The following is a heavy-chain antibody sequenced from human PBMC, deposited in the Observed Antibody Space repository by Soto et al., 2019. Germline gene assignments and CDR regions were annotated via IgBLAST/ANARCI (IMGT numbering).Heavy chain of an antibody. D-gene: IGHD1-26*01. Sequence: EMQLLESGGGLVQPGGSLRLSCAASGFTFSTYVMSWIRQAPGKGLEWVSSITGKRDEIFYAYSVRGRFTISRDNSNSRVYMQMNSLRAEDTALYYCGKRGANWGAFDVWGQGTVVTVSS. V-gene: IGHV3-23*01. J-gene: IGHJ3*01. CDR2: ITGKRDEI. CDR1: GFTFSTYV. CDR3: GKRGANWGAFDV.